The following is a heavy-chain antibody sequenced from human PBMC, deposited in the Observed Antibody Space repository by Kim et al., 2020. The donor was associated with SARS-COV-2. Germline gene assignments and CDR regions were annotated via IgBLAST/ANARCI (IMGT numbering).Heavy chain of an antibody. CDR2: AYFGGST. Sequence: SETLSLTCTVFGDSISSSNHYWGWIRQSPGKGLEWIGSAYFGGSTYYNPSLKRRVTISVDTSKNQFSLKLNSVTAADTAVFYCARQIVATRYSGSDLERSFGARPPVDAFDMWGQGTVVTVSS. CDR1: GDSISSSNHY. CDR3: ARQIVATRYSGSDLERSFGARPPVDAFDM. V-gene: IGHV4-39*01. D-gene: IGHD5-12*01. J-gene: IGHJ3*02.